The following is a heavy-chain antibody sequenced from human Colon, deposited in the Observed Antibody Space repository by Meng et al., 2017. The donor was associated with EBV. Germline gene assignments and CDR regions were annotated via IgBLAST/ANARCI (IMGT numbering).Heavy chain of an antibody. CDR1: GDAVATGRYY. D-gene: IGHD3-10*01. CDR3: ARVSGRSFDP. Sequence: QWHLRQPGPGLVQPSETLSLTCTVSGDAVATGRYYWSWIRQPPGKGLEWIAYIYYIGGTNYNPSLKSRLTISLDTSKNQFSLSLRSVTAADTAVYYCARVSGRSFDPWGQGTLVTVSS. CDR2: IYYIGGT. V-gene: IGHV4-61*01. J-gene: IGHJ5*02.